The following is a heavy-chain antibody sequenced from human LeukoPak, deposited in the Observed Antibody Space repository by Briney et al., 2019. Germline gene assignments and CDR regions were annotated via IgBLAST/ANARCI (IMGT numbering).Heavy chain of an antibody. V-gene: IGHV5-51*01. CDR2: IWPGDSDT. CDR1: GYSFTNYW. D-gene: IGHD1-26*01. Sequence: GESLKISFKGSGYSFTNYWIGWVRQMPGKGLEWMGIIWPGDSDTRYSPSFQGQVTISADKSINTAYLQWGSLGASDTAMYYCATSSSLSGSADYWGQGSLVTVSS. J-gene: IGHJ4*02. CDR3: ATSSSLSGSADY.